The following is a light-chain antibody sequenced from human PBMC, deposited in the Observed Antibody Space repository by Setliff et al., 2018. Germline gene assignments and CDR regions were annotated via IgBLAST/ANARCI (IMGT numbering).Light chain of an antibody. CDR3: ATWDDSLNGYV. CDR1: SSNIGSHS. J-gene: IGLJ1*01. V-gene: IGLV1-44*01. Sequence: SVLTQPPSASGTPGQRVNISCSGSSSNIGSHSVSWYQQLPGTAPKLLIYKNSQRSSGVPDRFSGSKSGTSASLAISGLQSEDEADYHCATWDDSLNGYVFASGTKVTVL. CDR2: KNS.